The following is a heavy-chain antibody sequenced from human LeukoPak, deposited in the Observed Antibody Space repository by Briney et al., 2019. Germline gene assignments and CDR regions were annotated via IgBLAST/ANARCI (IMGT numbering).Heavy chain of an antibody. CDR1: GYSISSGYY. J-gene: IGHJ5*02. CDR2: IYHSGST. CDR3: ARNIGFGELFDVWFDP. V-gene: IGHV4-38-2*02. D-gene: IGHD3-10*01. Sequence: SETLSLTCTVSGYSISSGYYWGWIRQPPGKGLEGIGSIYHSGSTYYNPSLKSRVTISVDTSKNQFSLKLSSVTAADTAVYYCARNIGFGELFDVWFDPWGQGTLVTVSS.